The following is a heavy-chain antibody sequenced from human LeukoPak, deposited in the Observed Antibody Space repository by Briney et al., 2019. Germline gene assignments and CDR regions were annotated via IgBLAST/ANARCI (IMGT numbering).Heavy chain of an antibody. J-gene: IGHJ3*02. V-gene: IGHV3-7*01. CDR3: ARIVSATDAFDI. D-gene: IGHD2-15*01. CDR2: INKEGSGK. CDR1: GFTFSRYW. Sequence: PGGSLRLFCAASGFTFSRYWMSWVPQAPGKGREWVASINKEGSGKYYLDSVRGRFTISRDNAENSLFVQMNSLRAEDTAVYYCARIVSATDAFDIWGQGTMVTVSS.